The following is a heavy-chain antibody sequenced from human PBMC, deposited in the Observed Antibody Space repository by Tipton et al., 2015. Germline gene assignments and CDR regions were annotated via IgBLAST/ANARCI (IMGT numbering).Heavy chain of an antibody. CDR2: TYYSGST. CDR1: GGSISSYY. CDR3: ARYRMGVDY. Sequence: TLSLTCTASGGSISSYYWSWIRQPPGKGLEWIGYTYYSGSTNYNPSLKSRVTISVDTSKNHFSLRLSSVTAADTAVYYCARYRMGVDYWGQGTLVTVSS. D-gene: IGHD3-16*01. J-gene: IGHJ4*02. V-gene: IGHV4-59*01.